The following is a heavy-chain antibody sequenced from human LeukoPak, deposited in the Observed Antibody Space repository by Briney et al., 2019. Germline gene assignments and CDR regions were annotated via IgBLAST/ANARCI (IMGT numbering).Heavy chain of an antibody. D-gene: IGHD3-16*01. CDR3: ARDAFAVSKNYYYYMDV. CDR1: GGSFSGYY. J-gene: IGHJ6*03. Sequence: SETLSLTCAVYGGSFSGYYWSWIRQPPGKGLEWIGEINHSGSTNYNPSLKSRVTISVDTSKNQFSLKLSSVTAADTAVYYCARDAFAVSKNYYYYMDVWGKGTTVTISS. CDR2: INHSGST. V-gene: IGHV4-34*01.